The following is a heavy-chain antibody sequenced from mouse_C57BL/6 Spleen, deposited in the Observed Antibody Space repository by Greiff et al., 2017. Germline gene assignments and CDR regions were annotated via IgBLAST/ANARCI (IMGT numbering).Heavy chain of an antibody. V-gene: IGHV1-82*01. CDR1: GYAFSSSW. CDR2: IYPGDGDT. CDR3: AKHGTGKNFDY. J-gene: IGHJ2*01. Sequence: QVQLQQSGPELVKPGASVKISCKASGYAFSSSWMNWVKQRPGKGLEWIGRIYPGDGDTNYNGKFKGKATLTADKSSSTAYMQLSSLTSEDSAVYFCAKHGTGKNFDYWGQGTTLTVSS.